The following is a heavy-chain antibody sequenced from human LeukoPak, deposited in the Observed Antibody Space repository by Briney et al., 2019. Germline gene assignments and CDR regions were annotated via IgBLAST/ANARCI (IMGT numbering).Heavy chain of an antibody. V-gene: IGHV3-23*01. CDR2: ISGSGGMT. D-gene: IGHD3-10*02. J-gene: IGHJ3*02. Sequence: GGSLRLSCAASGFTFSSYAMSWVRQAPGKGLEWVSGISGSGGMTYYADSVKGRFTISRDNSKNTLYLQMNSLRAEDTAVFYCVKSVLSVRGAFDIWGQGTMVTVSS. CDR1: GFTFSSYA. CDR3: VKSVLSVRGAFDI.